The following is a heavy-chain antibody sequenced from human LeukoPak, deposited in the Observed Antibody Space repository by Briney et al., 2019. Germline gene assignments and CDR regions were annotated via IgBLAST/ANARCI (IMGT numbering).Heavy chain of an antibody. Sequence: SVKVSCKASGYTFTGYYMHWVRQAPGQGLEWMGGIIPIFGTANYAQKFQGRVTITADESTSTAYMELNSLRSEDTAVYYCARGAIVGANYYFDYWGQGTLVTVSS. J-gene: IGHJ4*02. CDR3: ARGAIVGANYYFDY. CDR1: GYTFTGYY. CDR2: IIPIFGTA. V-gene: IGHV1-69*13. D-gene: IGHD1-26*01.